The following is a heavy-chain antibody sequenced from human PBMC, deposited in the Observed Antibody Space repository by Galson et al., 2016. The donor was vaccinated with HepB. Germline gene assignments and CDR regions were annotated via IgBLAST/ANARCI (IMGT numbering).Heavy chain of an antibody. J-gene: IGHJ4*02. CDR3: ARAHYSSGWYRLDS. CDR2: ISSSSGAT. Sequence: SLRLSCAASGFTFSDYYMTWIRQAPGKGLEWVSFISSSSGATRNAGSVKGRFTISRDNAKNSVTLQMNSLRAEDTAVYFCARAHYSSGWYRLDSWGRGTLVTVSS. CDR1: GFTFSDYY. D-gene: IGHD6-19*01. V-gene: IGHV3-11*06.